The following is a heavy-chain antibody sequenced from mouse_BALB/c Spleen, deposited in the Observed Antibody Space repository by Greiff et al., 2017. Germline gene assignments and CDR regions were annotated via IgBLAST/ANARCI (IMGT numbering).Heavy chain of an antibody. CDR3: TRDREGYYYGSIDY. CDR2: ISSGGSYT. J-gene: IGHJ2*01. CDR1: GFTFSSYT. V-gene: IGHV5-6-4*01. D-gene: IGHD1-1*01. Sequence: EVMLVESGGGLVKPGGSLKLSCAASGFTFSSYTMSWVRQTPEKRLEWVATISSGGSYTYYPDSVKGRFTISRDNAKNTLYLQMSSLKSEDTAMYYCTRDREGYYYGSIDYWGQGTTLTVSS.